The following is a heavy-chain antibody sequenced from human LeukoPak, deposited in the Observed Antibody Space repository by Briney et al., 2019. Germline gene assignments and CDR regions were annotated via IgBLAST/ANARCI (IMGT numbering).Heavy chain of an antibody. CDR3: ARRGPAADWFDP. CDR1: GYSLTNYW. CDR2: IYPVDSDT. D-gene: IGHD6-13*01. J-gene: IGHJ5*02. Sequence: GESLKISCKGSGYSLTNYWIGWVRQMPGKGLEWMGIIYPVDSDTRYSPSFQGQVTISADKPTGAAYLQWNSLKASDTAMYYCARRGPAADWFDPWGQGTLVTVSS. V-gene: IGHV5-51*01.